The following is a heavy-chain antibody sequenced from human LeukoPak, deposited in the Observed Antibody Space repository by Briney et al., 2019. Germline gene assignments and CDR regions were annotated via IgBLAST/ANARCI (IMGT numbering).Heavy chain of an antibody. CDR1: GFTFSSYW. J-gene: IGHJ4*02. V-gene: IGHV3-74*01. CDR2: IKGDGGDT. CDR3: ARASTTVPNLLDY. Sequence: PGGSLRLSCAASGFTFSSYWMHWVRQTPGKGLVWVSRIKGDGGDTLYADSVKGRFTISRDNSKNTLYLQTSSLGVDDTAVYYCARASTTVPNLLDYWGQGALVSVSS. D-gene: IGHD4-17*01.